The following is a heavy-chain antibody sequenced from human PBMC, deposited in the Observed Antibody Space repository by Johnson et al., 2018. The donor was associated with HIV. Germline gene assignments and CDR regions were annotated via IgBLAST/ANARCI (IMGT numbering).Heavy chain of an antibody. J-gene: IGHJ3*02. CDR3: TTITRSYYYDSSGHLYDAFDI. CDR2: IKSGTDDGTT. Sequence: EVQLVESGGGLVKPGGSLTLSCAASGFTFTDAWMSWVRQAPGKGLEWVAHIKSGTDDGTTNYAAPLKGRFTISRDDSKNMLHLQMNSLKTEDTAIYYCTTITRSYYYDSSGHLYDAFDIWGQGTMVTVAS. D-gene: IGHD3-22*01. V-gene: IGHV3-15*01. CDR1: GFTFTDAW.